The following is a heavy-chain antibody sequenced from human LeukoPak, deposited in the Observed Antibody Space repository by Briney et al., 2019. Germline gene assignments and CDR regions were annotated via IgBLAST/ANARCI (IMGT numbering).Heavy chain of an antibody. J-gene: IGHJ4*02. CDR3: TREAPAAMFAFDY. CDR1: GFTFSNAW. CDR2: IKSKTDGGAT. D-gene: IGHD2-2*01. V-gene: IGHV3-15*01. Sequence: PGGSLRPSCAASGFTFSNAWMSWVRQAPGKGLEWVGRIKSKTDGGATDYAAPVKGRFTISRDDSKSIAYLQMNSLKTEDTAVYYCTREAPAAMFAFDYWGQGTLVTVSS.